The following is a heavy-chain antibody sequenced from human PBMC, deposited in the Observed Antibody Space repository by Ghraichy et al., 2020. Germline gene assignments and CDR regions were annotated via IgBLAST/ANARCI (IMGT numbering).Heavy chain of an antibody. CDR1: GGSLSSSSYY. CDR3: VSRGSSVFDY. D-gene: IGHD6-25*01. CDR2: IYYSGST. Sequence: SETLSPTCTVSGGSLSSSSYYWGWIRQPPGKGLEWLGRIYYSGSTYYNPSLKSRVTISVDTSKNQFSLNLSSVTAADTAVYYCVSRGSSVFDYWGQGTLVTVSS. V-gene: IGHV4-39*01. J-gene: IGHJ4*02.